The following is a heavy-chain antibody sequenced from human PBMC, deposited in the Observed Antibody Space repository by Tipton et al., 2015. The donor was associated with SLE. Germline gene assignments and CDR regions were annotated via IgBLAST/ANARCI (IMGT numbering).Heavy chain of an antibody. CDR3: ARVAPTEVFDY. J-gene: IGHJ4*02. D-gene: IGHD1-1*01. Sequence: GLVKTSETLSLTCTVSSGSISSYYWSWIRQPPGEGLEWVGYIFYSGSTKYNPSLKSRVSISVDTSKNQFSLKLSSVTAADTAVYYCARVAPTEVFDYWGQGILVTVSS. V-gene: IGHV4-59*12. CDR2: IFYSGST. CDR1: SGSISSYY.